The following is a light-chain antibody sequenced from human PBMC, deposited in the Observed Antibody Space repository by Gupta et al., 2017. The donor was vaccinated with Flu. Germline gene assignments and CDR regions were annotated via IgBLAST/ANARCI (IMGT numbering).Light chain of an antibody. J-gene: IGLJ2*01. Sequence: YHLTQPPSVSVSPGQSPRNTWPGDAFPKLYAYWYQQKPGQAPLLVTYKDTERPSGIPERFSGSSSGTADTLTISGVQAEDEADYYCQSADSSGTYVVFGGGTKLTVL. CDR1: AFPKLY. V-gene: IGLV3-25*02. CDR3: QSADSSGTYVV. CDR2: KDT.